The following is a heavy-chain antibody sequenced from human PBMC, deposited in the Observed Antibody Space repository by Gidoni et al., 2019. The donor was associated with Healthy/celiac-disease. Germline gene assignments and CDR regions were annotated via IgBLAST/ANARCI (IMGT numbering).Heavy chain of an antibody. V-gene: IGHV5-51*01. Sequence: EVQLVQSGAEVKKTGASLKISCKGPGHSFTSYWLGWVRQMPGKGREWMGIISPGASDTRDSPSFQGQVTISADKSISTAYLQWSSLKASDTAMYYCATSITIFGDLYYGMYVWGQGTTVTVSS. CDR1: GHSFTSYW. D-gene: IGHD3-3*01. CDR3: ATSITIFGDLYYGMYV. CDR2: ISPGASDT. J-gene: IGHJ6*02.